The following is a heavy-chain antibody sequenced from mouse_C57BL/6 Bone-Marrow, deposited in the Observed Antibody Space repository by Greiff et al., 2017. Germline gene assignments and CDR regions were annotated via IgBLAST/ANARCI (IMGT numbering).Heavy chain of an antibody. CDR3: ARLAPYAMDY. CDR1: GYSFTDYN. Sequence: EVKLVESGPELVKPGASVKISCKASGYSFTDYNMNWVKQRHGKRLEWIGVIYPDYGTTSYNQKFKGKATLTVDKSSSAAYMQLNSLTSEDSAVYYCARLAPYAMDYWGQGTTVTVAS. CDR2: IYPDYGTT. V-gene: IGHV1-39*01. J-gene: IGHJ4*01.